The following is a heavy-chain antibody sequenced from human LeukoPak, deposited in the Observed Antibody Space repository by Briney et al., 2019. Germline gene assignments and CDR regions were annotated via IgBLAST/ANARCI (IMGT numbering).Heavy chain of an antibody. CDR3: AKMPAYSGSAAGSDI. CDR2: IGGSGDST. J-gene: IGHJ3*02. CDR1: GFTLSSCA. Sequence: GGSLRLACAASGFTLSSCAMSSVRQAPGKGLEWVSVIGGSGDSTFYADSVKGRFTISRDNSKNTLHLQMNSLRAEDTAVYYCAKMPAYSGSAAGSDIWGQGTMVSVSS. V-gene: IGHV3-23*01. D-gene: IGHD6-6*01.